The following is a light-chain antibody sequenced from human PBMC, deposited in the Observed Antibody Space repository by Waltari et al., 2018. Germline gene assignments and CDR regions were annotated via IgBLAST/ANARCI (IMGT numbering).Light chain of an antibody. CDR1: QIISTW. CDR2: KTS. J-gene: IGKJ4*01. CDR3: QQYNDYPLT. Sequence: DIQMTQSPSTLSASVGDRVSITCRASQIISTWLAWYQQKPGKAPKLLIYKTSGLESGVPSRFSGSGSGTEFTLTISSLQPDDFATYYCQQYNDYPLTFCGGTKVEIK. V-gene: IGKV1-5*03.